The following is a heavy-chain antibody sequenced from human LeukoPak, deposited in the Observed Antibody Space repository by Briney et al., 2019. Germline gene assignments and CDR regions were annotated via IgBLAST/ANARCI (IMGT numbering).Heavy chain of an antibody. Sequence: PGGSLRLSCAASGFTFSSYWMHWVRRAPGEGLVWVSRINSDGSSTSYADSVKGRFTISRDNAKNTLYLQMNSLRAEDTAVYYCAGGWDYFDYWGQGTLVTVSS. CDR3: AGGWDYFDY. CDR1: GFTFSSYW. V-gene: IGHV3-74*01. J-gene: IGHJ4*02. CDR2: INSDGSST. D-gene: IGHD1-26*01.